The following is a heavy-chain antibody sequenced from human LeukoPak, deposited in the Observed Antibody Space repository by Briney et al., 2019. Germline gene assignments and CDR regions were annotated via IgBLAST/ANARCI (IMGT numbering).Heavy chain of an antibody. Sequence: GGSLRLSCAASGFTFDDYGMSWVRQAPGKGLEWVSYISSSSSTIYYTDSVKGRFTISRDNAKNSLYLQMNSLRAEDTAVYYCAELGITMIGGVWGKGTTVTISS. D-gene: IGHD3-10*02. J-gene: IGHJ6*04. CDR2: ISSSSSTI. V-gene: IGHV3-48*01. CDR1: GFTFDDYG. CDR3: AELGITMIGGV.